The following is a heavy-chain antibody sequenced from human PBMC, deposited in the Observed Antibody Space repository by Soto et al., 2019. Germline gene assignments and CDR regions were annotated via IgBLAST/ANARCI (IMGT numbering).Heavy chain of an antibody. J-gene: IGHJ4*02. Sequence: SETLSLTCTVSGASISSSYWSWIRQSPERGLEWIAYVYHTGATNYNPSLKSRVTISLDTSKGQFSLNLTSLTTADTAVYFCARGGNRYSNVASGVGGFDFWGQGSLVTVS. D-gene: IGHD5-12*01. CDR3: ARGGNRYSNVASGVGGFDF. CDR1: GASISSSY. CDR2: VYHTGAT. V-gene: IGHV4-59*01.